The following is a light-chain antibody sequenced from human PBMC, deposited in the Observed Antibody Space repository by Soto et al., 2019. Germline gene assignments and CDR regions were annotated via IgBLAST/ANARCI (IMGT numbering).Light chain of an antibody. V-gene: IGKV1-5*03. CDR2: ETS. CDR1: QSISRW. CDR3: QQYKDYWT. Sequence: DVQMTQSPSTLSASVGDRVTITCRASQSISRWLAWYQQKPGKAPKLPIYETSSLEDGVPSRFTGSGSGTEFSLTITSLQPEDFASYYCQQYKDYWTFGQGTKVDMK. J-gene: IGKJ1*01.